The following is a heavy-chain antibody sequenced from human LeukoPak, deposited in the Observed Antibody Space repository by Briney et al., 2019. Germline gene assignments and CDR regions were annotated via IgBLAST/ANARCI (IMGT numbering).Heavy chain of an antibody. CDR3: ARDRYDRSGYYDY. Sequence: GGSLRLSCAASGFTFSSYGMHWVRQAPGKGLEWVAVISYDGSNKYYADSVKGRFTISRDNSKNTLYLQMNSLRAEDTAVYYCARDRYDRSGYYDYWGQGTLVTVSS. D-gene: IGHD3-22*01. V-gene: IGHV3-30*03. CDR2: ISYDGSNK. J-gene: IGHJ4*02. CDR1: GFTFSSYG.